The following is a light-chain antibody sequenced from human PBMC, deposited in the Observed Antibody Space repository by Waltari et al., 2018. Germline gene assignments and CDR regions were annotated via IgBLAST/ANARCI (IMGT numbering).Light chain of an antibody. CDR3: LQYGSSPWT. CDR1: QSISSNY. Sequence: EIVLTQPPGTLSLSPGERVTLSCRASQSISSNYLAWYQQKPGQAPRLLLYGASNRATGIPNRFSGSGSGTAFSLTVSRLEPEDFAVYYCLQYGSSPWTFGRGTKVEIK. CDR2: GAS. J-gene: IGKJ1*01. V-gene: IGKV3-20*01.